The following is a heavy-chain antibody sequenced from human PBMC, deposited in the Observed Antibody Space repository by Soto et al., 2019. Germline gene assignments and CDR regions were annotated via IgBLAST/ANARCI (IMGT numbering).Heavy chain of an antibody. CDR3: ARRGYYYDSSGYP. D-gene: IGHD3-22*01. J-gene: IGHJ4*02. Sequence: QVQLQESGPGRVKPSGTLSLICAVSGDSISSSKWWTWVRQPPGKGLEWIGESHHSGSANYNPSLKSRVTISVDKSKNQFSLNLSSVTAADTAVYYCARRGYYYDSSGYPWGQGTLVTVSS. CDR1: GDSISSSKW. CDR2: SHHSGSA. V-gene: IGHV4-4*02.